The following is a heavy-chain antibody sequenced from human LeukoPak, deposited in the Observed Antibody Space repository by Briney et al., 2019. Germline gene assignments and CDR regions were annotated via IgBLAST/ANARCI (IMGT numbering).Heavy chain of an antibody. CDR3: AREIIGYGGNSYFDY. CDR1: GYTFTSYG. Sequence: GSSVKVSCKASGYTFTSYGISWVRQAPGQGLEWMGWISAYNGNTNYAQKLQGRVTMTTDTSTSTAYMELRSLRSDDTAVYYCAREIIGYGGNSYFDYWGQGTLVTVSS. J-gene: IGHJ4*02. D-gene: IGHD4-23*01. CDR2: ISAYNGNT. V-gene: IGHV1-18*01.